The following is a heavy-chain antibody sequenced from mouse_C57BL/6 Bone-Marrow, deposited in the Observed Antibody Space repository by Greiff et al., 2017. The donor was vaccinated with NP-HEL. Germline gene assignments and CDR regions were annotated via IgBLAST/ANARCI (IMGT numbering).Heavy chain of an antibody. V-gene: IGHV1-64*01. D-gene: IGHD1-1*01. J-gene: IGHJ2*01. CDR3: ATVNCGRRVGDY. CDR1: GYTFTSYW. CDR2: IHPNSGST. Sequence: QVQLQQPGAELVKPGASVKLSCKASGYTFTSYWMHWVKQRPGQGLEWIGMIHPNSGSTNYNEKFKSKATLTVDKSSSTAYMQLSSLTSEDSAVYYYATVNCGRRVGDYWGQGTTLTVSA.